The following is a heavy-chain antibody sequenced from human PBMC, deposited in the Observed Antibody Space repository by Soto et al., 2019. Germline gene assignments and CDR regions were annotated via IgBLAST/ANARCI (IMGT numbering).Heavy chain of an antibody. J-gene: IGHJ4*02. CDR2: IYYSGMT. D-gene: IGHD5-18*01. Sequence: SETLSLTCTVSGVSISSGGYFWTWIRQHPGKGLEWIGNIYYSGMTYYNPSLRGRVSISLDPSESQFSLKVNSVTAADTAVYYCARDSSGPGYSYGKFDYWGQGALVTVSS. V-gene: IGHV4-31*03. CDR1: GVSISSGGYF. CDR3: ARDSSGPGYSYGKFDY.